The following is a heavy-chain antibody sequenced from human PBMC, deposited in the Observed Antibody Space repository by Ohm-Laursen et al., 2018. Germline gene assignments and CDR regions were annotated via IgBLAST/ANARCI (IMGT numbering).Heavy chain of an antibody. V-gene: IGHV3-74*01. CDR1: GFTFSSYW. CDR3: AKDGDQSGGMDV. CDR2: INSDGSRT. D-gene: IGHD2-21*01. Sequence: SLRLSCSASGFTFSSYWMHWVRQAPGKGLVWVSRINSDGSRTSYADSVKGRFTISRDNAKNTLYLQINSLRAEDTAVYYCAKDGDQSGGMDVWGQGTTVTVSS. J-gene: IGHJ6*02.